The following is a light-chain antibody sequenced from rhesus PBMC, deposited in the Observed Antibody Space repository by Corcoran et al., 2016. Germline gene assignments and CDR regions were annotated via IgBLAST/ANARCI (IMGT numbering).Light chain of an antibody. V-gene: IGKV1-74*01. CDR2: KAA. CDR1: ENVNNY. Sequence: DIQMTQSPSSLSASVGDRVTITCRASENVNNYLNWYQQKPGKAPKLLSYKAATLQSGVPSRVSGTGSWTDYTFPISSLQPEDVATYYCQHGYGTPFTFGPGTKLDIK. CDR3: QHGYGTPFT. J-gene: IGKJ3*01.